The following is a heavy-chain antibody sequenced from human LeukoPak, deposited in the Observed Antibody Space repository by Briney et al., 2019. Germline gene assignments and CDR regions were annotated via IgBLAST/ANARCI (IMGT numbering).Heavy chain of an antibody. V-gene: IGHV3-11*06. CDR2: ISSSSSYT. Sequence: PGGSLRLSCAASGFTFSDYYMSWIRPAPGRGLGWVSYISSSSSYTNYADSVKGRFTISRDNAKNSLYLQMNSLRAEDTAVYYCARDSDSSSWYDRDYYYYYGMDVWGKGTTVTVSS. CDR1: GFTFSDYY. D-gene: IGHD6-13*01. J-gene: IGHJ6*04. CDR3: ARDSDSSSWYDRDYYYYYGMDV.